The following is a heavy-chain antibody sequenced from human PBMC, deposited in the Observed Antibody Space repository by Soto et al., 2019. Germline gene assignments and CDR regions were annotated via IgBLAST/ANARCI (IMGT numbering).Heavy chain of an antibody. CDR2: ISGTGVYI. CDR1: GFTFSNYN. CDR3: AREGALKPFAS. V-gene: IGHV3-21*01. J-gene: IGHJ5*01. Sequence: GGSLRLSCVASGFTFSNYNMNWVRQAPGKGLEWVSHISGTGVYIHYADAVKGRFTISRDNAKSTVYLQMNSLRAEDTAVYYCAREGALKPFASWGQGALVTVSS.